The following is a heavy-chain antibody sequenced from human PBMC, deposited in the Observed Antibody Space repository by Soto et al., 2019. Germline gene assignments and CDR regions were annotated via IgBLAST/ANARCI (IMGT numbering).Heavy chain of an antibody. CDR3: ATSVATDSYFDY. J-gene: IGHJ4*02. CDR2: FDPEDGET. CDR1: GYTLTELS. Sequence: GASVKVSCKASGYTLTELSMHWVRQAPGKGLEWMGGFDPEDGETIYAQKFQGRVTMTEDTSTDTAYMELSSLRSEDTAVYYCATSVATDSYFDYWGQGTLVTVSS. D-gene: IGHD2-15*01. V-gene: IGHV1-24*01.